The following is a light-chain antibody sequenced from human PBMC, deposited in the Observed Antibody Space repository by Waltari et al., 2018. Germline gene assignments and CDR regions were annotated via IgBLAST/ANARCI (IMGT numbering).Light chain of an antibody. CDR2: RAS. CDR3: QQGYDFPCT. V-gene: IGKV1-6*02. CDR1: RDIANN. J-gene: IGKJ4*01. Sequence: IQMTQSPSSLSASIGDTVTITCRASRDIANNLNWYQQQSGKAPKLLIYRASSLQSGVPSRFSGSGSGTDFSLTISSLQPEDFATYYCQQGYDFPCTFGRGTKVEIK.